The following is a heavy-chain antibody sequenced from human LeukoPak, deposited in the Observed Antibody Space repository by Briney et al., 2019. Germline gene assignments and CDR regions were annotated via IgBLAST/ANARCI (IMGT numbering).Heavy chain of an antibody. V-gene: IGHV3-30*02. D-gene: IGHD4-17*01. Sequence: GGTLRLSCAASGFTFSSYGMHWVRQAPGKGLEWVAFIRYDGSNKYYADSVKGRFTISRDNSKNTLYLQMNSLRAEDTAVYYCARERYGDYDPWGQGTLVTVSS. CDR1: GFTFSSYG. CDR2: IRYDGSNK. J-gene: IGHJ5*02. CDR3: ARERYGDYDP.